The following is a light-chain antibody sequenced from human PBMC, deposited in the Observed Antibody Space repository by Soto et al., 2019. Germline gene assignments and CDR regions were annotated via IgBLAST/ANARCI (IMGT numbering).Light chain of an antibody. CDR2: AAS. Sequence: DIQMTQSPPSLSASVEDRVIITCRASQSISSYLNWYQQTKGQAPKILIYAASSLQSGVPSRFSGSGSGTDFTLPLSSLQPEDFETYYCQQSYSNPWTFGQGTKVDIK. CDR1: QSISSY. V-gene: IGKV1-39*01. CDR3: QQSYSNPWT. J-gene: IGKJ1*01.